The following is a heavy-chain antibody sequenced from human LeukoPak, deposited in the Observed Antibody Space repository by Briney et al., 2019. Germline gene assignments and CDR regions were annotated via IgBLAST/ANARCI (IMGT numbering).Heavy chain of an antibody. V-gene: IGHV3-21*01. D-gene: IGHD6-19*01. CDR3: ARGHSSGWYFDY. J-gene: IGHJ4*02. CDR1: GFTFSSYS. CDR2: ISSSSSYI. Sequence: SGGSLRLSCAASGFTFSSYSMNWVRQAPGKGLEWVSSISSSSSYIYYADSVKGRFTISRDNSKNTLYLQMNSLRAEDTAVYYCARGHSSGWYFDYWGQGTLDTVSS.